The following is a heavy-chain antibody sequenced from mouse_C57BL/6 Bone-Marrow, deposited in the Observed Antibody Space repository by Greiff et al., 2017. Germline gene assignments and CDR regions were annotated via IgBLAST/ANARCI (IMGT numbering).Heavy chain of an antibody. V-gene: IGHV1-64*01. Sequence: VQLQQPGAELVKPGASVKLSCKASGYTFTSYWMHWVKQRPGQGLEWIGMIHPNSGSTNYNEKFKGKATLTAEKSSSAAYMQLSSLTSEDSAVYFCARRGIYYGYGHAMDYWGQGTSVTVSS. J-gene: IGHJ4*01. CDR3: ARRGIYYGYGHAMDY. D-gene: IGHD2-2*01. CDR1: GYTFTSYW. CDR2: IHPNSGST.